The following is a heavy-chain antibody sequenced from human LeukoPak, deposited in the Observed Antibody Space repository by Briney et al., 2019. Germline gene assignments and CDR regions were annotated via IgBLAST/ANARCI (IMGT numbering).Heavy chain of an antibody. CDR3: ATGSPLEYEYDSRSINHGLDV. J-gene: IGHJ6*02. CDR2: FDPEDGET. CDR1: GYTLIELY. V-gene: IGHV1-24*01. Sequence: ASVKVSCKVSGYTLIELYMHWVRQAPGIGLEWMGGFDPEDGETIYAQKFQGRVTMTEGTSTDTAYMELSSLRSEDTAVYYCATGSPLEYEYDSRSINHGLDVWGQGTTVTVSS. D-gene: IGHD3-22*01.